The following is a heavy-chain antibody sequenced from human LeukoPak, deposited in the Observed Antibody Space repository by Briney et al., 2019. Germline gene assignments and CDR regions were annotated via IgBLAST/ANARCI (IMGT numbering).Heavy chain of an antibody. V-gene: IGHV3-53*01. D-gene: IGHD6-25*01. CDR1: GFTVSSNY. CDR2: IYSGGST. CDR3: ASPGGYRPYYFDY. Sequence: PGGSLRLSCAASGFTVSSNYMSWVRQAPGKGLEWVSVIYSGGSTYYADSVKGRFTISRDNSKNTLYLQMNSLRAEDTAVYYCASPGGYRPYYFDYWGQGTLVTASS. J-gene: IGHJ4*02.